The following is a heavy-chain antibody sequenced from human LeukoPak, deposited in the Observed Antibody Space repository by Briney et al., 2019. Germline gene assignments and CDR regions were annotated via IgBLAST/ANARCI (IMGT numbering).Heavy chain of an antibody. D-gene: IGHD3-9*01. CDR2: IYYSGST. V-gene: IGHV4-39*07. CDR3: ARPKLRYFDWQPPYNWFDP. CDR1: GGSISSSSYY. Sequence: SETLSLTCTVSGGSISSSSYYWGWIRQPPGKGLEWIGGIYYSGSTYYNPSLKSRVTISVDTSKNQFSLKLSSVTAADTAVYYCARPKLRYFDWQPPYNWFDPWGQGTLVTVSS. J-gene: IGHJ5*02.